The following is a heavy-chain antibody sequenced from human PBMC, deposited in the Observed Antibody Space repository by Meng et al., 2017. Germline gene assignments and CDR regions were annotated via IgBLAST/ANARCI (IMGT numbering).Heavy chain of an antibody. CDR1: GYNVPDYY. J-gene: IGHJ4*02. Sequence: LGQSGAEGKKPGASGQVSCNPSGYNVPDYYIHWVRRAPGQGLEWMGRSNPKSGDTHYAQKFQARVTMTGDTSISTAYMELSGLRSDDTAMYYCARDEDISAAGKLFGDYWGQGTLVTVSS. V-gene: IGHV1-2*06. D-gene: IGHD6-25*01. CDR2: SNPKSGDT. CDR3: ARDEDISAAGKLFGDY.